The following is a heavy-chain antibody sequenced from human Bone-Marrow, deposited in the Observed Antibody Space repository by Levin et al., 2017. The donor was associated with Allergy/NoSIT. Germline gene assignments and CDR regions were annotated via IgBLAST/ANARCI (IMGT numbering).Heavy chain of an antibody. J-gene: IGHJ1*01. V-gene: IGHV3-9*01. Sequence: GGSLRLSCAASGFTFDNYAMHWVRQPPGKGLEWVSGISWNSAKIGYGDSVKGRFTISRDNAKNSLYLQMNSLRAEDTAFYNCVKDIQTPEAPGMVLQFWGQGTLVMVSS. CDR3: VKDIQTPEAPGMVLQF. CDR1: GFTFDNYA. CDR2: ISWNSAKI. D-gene: IGHD4-11*01.